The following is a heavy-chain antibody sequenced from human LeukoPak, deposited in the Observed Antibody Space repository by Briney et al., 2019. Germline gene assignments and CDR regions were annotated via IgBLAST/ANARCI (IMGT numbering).Heavy chain of an antibody. V-gene: IGHV3-7*01. Sequence: PGGSLRLSCGASGFTFSSFGMHWVRQAPGKGLEWVANIKEDESEKDYVDSVKGRFTISRDNAKNSLYLQMNSLRAEDTAVYYCAGEVVAVAEILEYYYYYMDVWGKGTTVTVSS. CDR3: AGEVVAVAEILEYYYYYMDV. D-gene: IGHD6-19*01. CDR1: GFTFSSFG. J-gene: IGHJ6*03. CDR2: IKEDESEK.